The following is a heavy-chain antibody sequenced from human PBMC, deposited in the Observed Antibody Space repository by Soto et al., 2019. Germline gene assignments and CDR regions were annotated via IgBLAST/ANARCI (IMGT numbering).Heavy chain of an antibody. Sequence: PWETLSLTGTVSGGSITNYYWSWIRQPAGKGLEWIGRIYTKERTNYNLSFRNRVTMSVDTSKNQFSLKLDAVTAADTAVYYCARDDYKDGGNNWFDPWGQGTLVTV. CDR3: ARDDYKDGGNNWFDP. CDR1: GGSITNYY. V-gene: IGHV4-4*07. CDR2: IYTKERT. D-gene: IGHD3-16*01. J-gene: IGHJ5*02.